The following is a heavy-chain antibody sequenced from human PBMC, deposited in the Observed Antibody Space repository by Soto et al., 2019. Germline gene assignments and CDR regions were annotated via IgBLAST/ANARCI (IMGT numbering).Heavy chain of an antibody. V-gene: IGHV3-53*04. J-gene: IGHJ6*02. CDR3: VRISPPLFYSMDV. Sequence: EVQLVESGGTLVQPGGSLRLSCAASGLTVSSNYMSWVRQAPGKGLEWVSVIYTGGTTYYADSVKGRFTISRQNSMNTLDLQMKSLRTEDTVVYYCVRISPPLFYSMDVWGQGTTVTVSS. CDR2: IYTGGTT. CDR1: GLTVSSNY. D-gene: IGHD2-2*02.